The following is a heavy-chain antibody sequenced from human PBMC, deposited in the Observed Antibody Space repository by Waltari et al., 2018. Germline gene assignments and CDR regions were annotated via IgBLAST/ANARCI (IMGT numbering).Heavy chain of an antibody. CDR3: VRGGHFDWSPIDY. CDR2: INPDGRGT. CDR1: GFRFRSYW. Sequence: EVQLVESGGGLVQPGGSLTLSCAAPGFRFRSYWMHWVRQAPGKGLRWGSRINPDGRGTRYADSVQGRVTISRDNAKNTIYLQIDSLRAEDTAVYYCVRGGHFDWSPIDYWGQGTLVTVSS. J-gene: IGHJ4*02. D-gene: IGHD3-9*01. V-gene: IGHV3-74*01.